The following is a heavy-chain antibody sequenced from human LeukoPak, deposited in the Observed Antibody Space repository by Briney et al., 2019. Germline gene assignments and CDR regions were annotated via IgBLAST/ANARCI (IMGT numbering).Heavy chain of an antibody. CDR3: ARWGGGADY. CDR1: GFTFGSYA. D-gene: IGHD1-26*01. CDR2: ISSKGDIT. J-gene: IGHJ4*02. Sequence: GGSLRLSCAASGFTFGSYAMHWVRQAPGKGLEFVSAISSKGDITYYANSVKGRFIMSRDNSKNTLYLQMGSLRAEDRAVYYCARWGGGADYWGQGTLVTVSS. V-gene: IGHV3-64*01.